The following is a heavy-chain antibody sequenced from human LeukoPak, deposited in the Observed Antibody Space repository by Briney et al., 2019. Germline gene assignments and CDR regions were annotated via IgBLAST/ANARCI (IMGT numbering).Heavy chain of an antibody. J-gene: IGHJ4*02. Sequence: PSGGSLRLSCAASGFTFSSYGMHWVRQAPGKGLEWVAFIRYDGSNKYYADSVKGRFNISRDNSKNTLYLQMNSLRAEDTAVYYCAKSPLLQLWSFDYWGQGTLVTVSS. CDR1: GFTFSSYG. D-gene: IGHD5-18*01. V-gene: IGHV3-30*02. CDR3: AKSPLLQLWSFDY. CDR2: IRYDGSNK.